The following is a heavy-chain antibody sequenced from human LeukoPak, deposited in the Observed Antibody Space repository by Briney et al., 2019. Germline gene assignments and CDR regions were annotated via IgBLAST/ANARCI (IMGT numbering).Heavy chain of an antibody. CDR2: IKQDGGQI. D-gene: IGHD4-17*01. Sequence: PGGSLRLSCAASEFTFKSYWMSWVRQAPGKGLEWVANIKQDGGQIYYLDSVKGRFTVSRDNAKNSLYLQMNSLRAEDTAVYYCARLGARQMLEYWGQGTLVTVSS. V-gene: IGHV3-7*01. J-gene: IGHJ4*02. CDR3: ARLGARQMLEY. CDR1: EFTFKSYW.